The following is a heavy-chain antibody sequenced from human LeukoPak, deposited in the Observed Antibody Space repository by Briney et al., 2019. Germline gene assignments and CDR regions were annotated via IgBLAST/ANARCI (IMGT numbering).Heavy chain of an antibody. D-gene: IGHD5-24*01. Sequence: ASVEVSCKASGYTFTSYDINWVRQATGQGLEWMGWMNPNSGNTGYAQKFQGRVTITRNTSISTAYMELSSLRSEDTAVYYCARSNYAPDAFDIWGQGTMVTVSS. CDR3: ARSNYAPDAFDI. V-gene: IGHV1-8*03. CDR2: MNPNSGNT. CDR1: GYTFTSYD. J-gene: IGHJ3*02.